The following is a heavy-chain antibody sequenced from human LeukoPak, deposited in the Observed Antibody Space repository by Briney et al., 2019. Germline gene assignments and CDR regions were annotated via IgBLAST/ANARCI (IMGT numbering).Heavy chain of an antibody. Sequence: ASVKVSCKASGYTFTGYYMHWVRQAPGQGLEWMGWINPNSGGTNYAQKFQGRVTMTRDTSISTAYMELSRLRSDDTAVYYCGRGSGSGWYCYFDYWGQGTLVTVSS. V-gene: IGHV1-2*02. D-gene: IGHD6-19*01. J-gene: IGHJ4*02. CDR2: INPNSGGT. CDR1: GYTFTGYY. CDR3: GRGSGSGWYCYFDY.